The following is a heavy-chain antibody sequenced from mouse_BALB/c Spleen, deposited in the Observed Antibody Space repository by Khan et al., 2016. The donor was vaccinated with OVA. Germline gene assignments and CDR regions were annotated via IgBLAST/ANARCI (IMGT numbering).Heavy chain of an antibody. CDR3: ARGRAY. CDR2: ISYSGST. V-gene: IGHV3-2*02. Sequence: EVQLQESGPGLVKPSQSLSLSCTVTGYSITSDYAWNWIRQFPGNKLEWMGYISYSGSTSYTPSLKRRTTFTRDTSKNKFFLQLNSVTTEDTATYYGARGRAYWGQGTLVTVSA. J-gene: IGHJ3*01. CDR1: GYSITSDYA.